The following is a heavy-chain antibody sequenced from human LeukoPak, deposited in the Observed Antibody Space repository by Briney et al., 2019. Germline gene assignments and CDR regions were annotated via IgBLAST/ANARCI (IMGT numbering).Heavy chain of an antibody. Sequence: SETLSLTCAVYGGSFSGYYWSWIRQPPGKGLEWIGEINHSGSTNYNPSLKSRVTISVDTSKNQFSLKLSSVTAADTAVYYCARGRYYYGSGSYRSAVASFDYWGQGTLVTVSS. CDR3: ARGRYYYGSGSYRSAVASFDY. V-gene: IGHV4-34*01. J-gene: IGHJ4*02. D-gene: IGHD3-10*01. CDR2: INHSGST. CDR1: GGSFSGYY.